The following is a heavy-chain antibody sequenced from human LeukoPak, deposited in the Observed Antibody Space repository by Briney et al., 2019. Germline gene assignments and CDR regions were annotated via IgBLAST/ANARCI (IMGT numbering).Heavy chain of an antibody. Sequence: GGSLRLSCAASGFIVSSNYMSWVRQAPGKGLEWVSVIYSGDSTYYADSVKGRFTISRDNSKNTLYLQMNSLRAEDTAVYYCARDVGATPYDWFDPWGQGTLVTVSS. CDR2: IYSGDST. J-gene: IGHJ5*02. CDR1: GFIVSSNY. V-gene: IGHV3-53*01. D-gene: IGHD1-26*01. CDR3: ARDVGATPYDWFDP.